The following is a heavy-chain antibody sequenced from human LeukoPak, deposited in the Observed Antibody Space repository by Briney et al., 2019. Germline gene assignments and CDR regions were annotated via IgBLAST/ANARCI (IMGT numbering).Heavy chain of an antibody. Sequence: PSETLSLTCAVYGVSFGGYYWSWIRQPPGKGLEWIGEINHSGSTNYNPSLKSRVTISVDTSKNQFSLKLSSVTAADTAVYYCARSYYYDSSAYWGQGTLVTVSS. V-gene: IGHV4-34*01. D-gene: IGHD3-22*01. CDR2: INHSGST. CDR3: ARSYYYDSSAY. J-gene: IGHJ4*02. CDR1: GVSFGGYY.